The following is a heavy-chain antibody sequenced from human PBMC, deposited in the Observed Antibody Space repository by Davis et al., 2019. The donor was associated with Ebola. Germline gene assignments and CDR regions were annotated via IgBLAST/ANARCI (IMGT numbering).Heavy chain of an antibody. CDR3: ARESGWELLNAFDI. J-gene: IGHJ3*02. CDR2: IYSGGST. CDR1: GFTVSSNY. V-gene: IGHV3-53*01. Sequence: PGGSLRLSCAASGFTVSSNYMSWVRQAPGKGLEWVSVIYSGGSTYYADSAKGRFTISRDNSKNTLYLQMNSLRAEDTAVYYCARESGWELLNAFDIWGQGTMVTVSS. D-gene: IGHD1-26*01.